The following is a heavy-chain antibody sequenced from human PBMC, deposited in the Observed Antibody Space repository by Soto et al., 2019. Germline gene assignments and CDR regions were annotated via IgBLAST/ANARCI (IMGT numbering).Heavy chain of an antibody. D-gene: IGHD3-10*01. V-gene: IGHV2-5*02. J-gene: IGHJ4*02. CDR1: GFSLSTNEEG. CDR3: AHIPSYYYGSGTYFFDS. CDR2: IYWDDNK. Sequence: SGPTLVNPTQTLTLTCTFSGFSLSTNEEGVGWIRQPPGKALEWLAVIYWDDNKQYSPSLKSRLTVTKDTFKNQVVLTMTNLDPLDTATYYCAHIPSYYYGSGTYFFDSWGQGNLVTVSS.